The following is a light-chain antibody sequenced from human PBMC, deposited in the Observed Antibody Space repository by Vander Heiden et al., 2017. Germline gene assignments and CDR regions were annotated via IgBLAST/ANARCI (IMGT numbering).Light chain of an antibody. J-gene: IGLJ3*02. V-gene: IGLV1-40*01. CDR1: SSNIGAGYD. Sequence: QSVLTQPPSVSGAPGQRVTISCPWTSSNIGAGYDVHWYQQLPGTAPKLFIYGNTNRPSGVPDRFSGSKSGTSASLAITGLQAEDEADYYCQSYDSSLSAWVFGGGTKLTVL. CDR2: GNT. CDR3: QSYDSSLSAWV.